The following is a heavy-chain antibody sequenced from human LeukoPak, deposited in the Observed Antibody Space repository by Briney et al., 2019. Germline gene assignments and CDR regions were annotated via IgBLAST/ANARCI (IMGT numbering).Heavy chain of an antibody. Sequence: SETLSLTCAVYGGSISSSSYYWGWIRQPPGKGLEWIGSIYYSGSTYYNPSLKSRVTISVDTSKNQFSLKLSSVTAADTAVYYCASGLRYFDLYYWGQGTLVTVSS. V-gene: IGHV4-39*01. CDR2: IYYSGST. J-gene: IGHJ4*02. D-gene: IGHD3-9*01. CDR3: ASGLRYFDLYY. CDR1: GGSISSSSYY.